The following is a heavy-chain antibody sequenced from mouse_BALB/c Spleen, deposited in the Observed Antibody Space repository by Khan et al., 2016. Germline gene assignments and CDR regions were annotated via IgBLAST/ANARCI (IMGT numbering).Heavy chain of an antibody. Sequence: QVQLKQSGAELVRPGTSVKVSCKASGYAFTNYLIEWVKQRPGQGLEWIGVINPGSGGTNYTEKFKGQATLTADKSSSTAYMQLSSLTSDDTAVYFCARYWEVRTGFAYWGQGTLVTVSA. V-gene: IGHV1-54*01. D-gene: IGHD2-14*01. CDR3: ARYWEVRTGFAY. CDR1: GYAFTNYL. CDR2: INPGSGGT. J-gene: IGHJ3*01.